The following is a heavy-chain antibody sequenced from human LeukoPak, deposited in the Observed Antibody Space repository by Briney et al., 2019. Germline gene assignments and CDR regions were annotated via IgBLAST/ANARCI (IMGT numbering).Heavy chain of an antibody. V-gene: IGHV3-30-3*01. Sequence: GGSLRLSCAASGFTFSSYAIHWVRQAPGKGLEWVAVISYDGSNKYYADSVKGRFTISRDNSKNTLYLQMNSLRAEDTAVYYCARETGSAVGSTDFDYWGQGTLVTVSA. CDR1: GFTFSSYA. CDR3: ARETGSAVGSTDFDY. CDR2: ISYDGSNK. J-gene: IGHJ4*02. D-gene: IGHD4-17*01.